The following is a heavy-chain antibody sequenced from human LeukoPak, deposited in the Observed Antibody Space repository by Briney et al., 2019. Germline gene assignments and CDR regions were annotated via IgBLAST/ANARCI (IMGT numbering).Heavy chain of an antibody. Sequence: SETLSLTCTVSDGSISSSSYYWGWIRQPPGKGLEWIGNIYYSVTTYYNPSLKSRVTISVDTSKNQFSLKLNSVTAADTAVYYCARDRLRWPKIDYWGQGTLVTVSS. V-gene: IGHV4-39*07. CDR1: DGSISSSSYY. CDR2: IYYSVTT. CDR3: ARDRLRWPKIDY. J-gene: IGHJ4*02. D-gene: IGHD4-23*01.